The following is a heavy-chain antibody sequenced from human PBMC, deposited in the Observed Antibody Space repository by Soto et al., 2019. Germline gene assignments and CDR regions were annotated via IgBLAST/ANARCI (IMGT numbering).Heavy chain of an antibody. V-gene: IGHV4-59*01. Sequence: SETLSLTCTVSGGARSSYYWSWIRQSPGKGLEWIGYIYASGVTHYNPSLKSRVTMSVDTAKNQFSLRLDSVTAADTAVYYCATEVGDGYPWDYFGPWGQGTLVTVSS. CDR3: ATEVGDGYPWDYFGP. CDR2: IYASGVT. J-gene: IGHJ5*02. D-gene: IGHD5-12*01. CDR1: GGARSSYY.